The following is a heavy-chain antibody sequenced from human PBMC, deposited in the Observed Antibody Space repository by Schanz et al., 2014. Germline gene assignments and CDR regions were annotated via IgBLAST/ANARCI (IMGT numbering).Heavy chain of an antibody. CDR2: ISGSGGST. CDR1: GFTLSNYA. Sequence: EVQLVQSGGGLVQPGGSLRLSCAASGFTLSNYAMSWVRQAPGKGLEWVSAISGSGGSTYYADSVKGRFTVSRDNSKNTLYLQLNSLRAEDTAVYYCARDVHGYGPHLDYWGQGSLVTVSS. J-gene: IGHJ4*02. D-gene: IGHD5-12*01. CDR3: ARDVHGYGPHLDY. V-gene: IGHV3-23*04.